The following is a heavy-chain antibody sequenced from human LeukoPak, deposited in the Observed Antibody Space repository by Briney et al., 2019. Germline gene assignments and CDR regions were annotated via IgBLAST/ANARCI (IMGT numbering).Heavy chain of an antibody. CDR2: IYSGDSDN. D-gene: IGHD4-23*01. CDR3: ARHITQPTMVKRGSYYYMAF. CDR1: GYSFTSYL. Sequence: ESLKISLKCSGYSFTSYLIGLVRQMPGKGLEWVWIIYSGDSDNRYSPSFQGQVTIRGDKSIPTAFQPGSSLRASDTAIYFCARHITQPTMVKRGSYYYMAFWGKGTTVTVPS. V-gene: IGHV5-51*01. J-gene: IGHJ6*03.